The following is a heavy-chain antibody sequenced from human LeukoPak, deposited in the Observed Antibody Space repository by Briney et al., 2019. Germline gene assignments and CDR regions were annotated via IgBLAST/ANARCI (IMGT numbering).Heavy chain of an antibody. V-gene: IGHV1-2*06. Sequence: ASVKVSCKASGYTFTGYYMHWVQQAPGQGLEWMGRFNPNSGGTNYAQKFQGRVTMTRDTSISTAYMELSRLRSDDTAVYYCARGSDYYDSSAAIDYWGQGTLVTVSS. CDR2: FNPNSGGT. J-gene: IGHJ4*02. D-gene: IGHD3-22*01. CDR3: ARGSDYYDSSAAIDY. CDR1: GYTFTGYY.